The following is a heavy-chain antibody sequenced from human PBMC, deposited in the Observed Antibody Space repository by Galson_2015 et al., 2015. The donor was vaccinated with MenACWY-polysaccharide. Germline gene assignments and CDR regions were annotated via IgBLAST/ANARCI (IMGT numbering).Heavy chain of an antibody. Sequence: SLRLSCAASGFTFSSYSMNWGRQAPGKGLEWVSSISSSSSYIYYSDSVKGRFTISRDNAKNSLYLQMNSLRAEDTAVYYCARGGDSSGYYLNWFDPWGQGTLVTVSS. CDR3: ARGGDSSGYYLNWFDP. V-gene: IGHV3-21*01. D-gene: IGHD3-22*01. CDR1: GFTFSSYS. J-gene: IGHJ5*02. CDR2: ISSSSSYI.